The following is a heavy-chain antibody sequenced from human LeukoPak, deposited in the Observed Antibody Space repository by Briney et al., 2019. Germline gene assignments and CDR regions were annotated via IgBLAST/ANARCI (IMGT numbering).Heavy chain of an antibody. CDR3: VRGVGSSSSCYVRAFDI. V-gene: IGHV3-52*01. D-gene: IGHD2-2*01. CDR1: GFTFSNSW. J-gene: IGHJ3*02. Sequence: GGSLRLSCAASGFTFSNSWMHWVCQAPEKGLEWVADIKCDGSEKCYVDSVKGRLTISRDNAKNSLYLQVNSLRAEDMTVYYCVRGVGSSSSCYVRAFDIWGQGTMVTVSS. CDR2: IKCDGSEK.